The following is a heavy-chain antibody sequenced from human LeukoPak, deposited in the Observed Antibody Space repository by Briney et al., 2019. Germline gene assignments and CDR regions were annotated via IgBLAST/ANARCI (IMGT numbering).Heavy chain of an antibody. V-gene: IGHV3-33*07. CDR1: GFTFNNYG. Sequence: PGRSLRLSCAASGFTFNNYGMYWVRQAPGKGLEWVAVIWYDGSNKYYADSVKGRFTISRDNSKNTVYLQMNSLRGEDTAVYHCARGGPYYYYGMDVWGQGTTVTVSS. J-gene: IGHJ6*02. CDR2: IWYDGSNK. CDR3: ARGGPYYYYGMDV. D-gene: IGHD3-16*01.